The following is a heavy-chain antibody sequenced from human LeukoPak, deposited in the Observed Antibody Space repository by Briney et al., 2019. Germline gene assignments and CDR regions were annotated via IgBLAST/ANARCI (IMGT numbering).Heavy chain of an antibody. CDR2: ISWNNGSI. J-gene: IGHJ4*02. D-gene: IGHD5-24*01. V-gene: IGHV3-9*01. CDR3: AKDMGVGDGYNLFDY. Sequence: GGSLRLSCAASGFTFDDYAMHWVRQAPGKGLERVSGISWNNGSIGYADSVKGRFTISRDNAKNSLYLQMNSLRAEDTALYYCAKDMGVGDGYNLFDYWGQGTLVTVSS. CDR1: GFTFDDYA.